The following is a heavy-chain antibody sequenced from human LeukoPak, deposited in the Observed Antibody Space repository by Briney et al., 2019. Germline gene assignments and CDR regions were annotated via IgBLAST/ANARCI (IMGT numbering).Heavy chain of an antibody. J-gene: IGHJ4*02. CDR3: ARGSTIFGVVITYFDY. Sequence: ASVKVSCKXSGYTFTSYGISWVRQAPGQGLEWMGGIIPIFGTANYAQKFQGRVTITADESTSTAYMELSSLRSEDTAVYYCARGSTIFGVVITYFDYWGQGTLVTVSS. D-gene: IGHD3-3*01. V-gene: IGHV1-69*13. CDR1: GYTFTSYG. CDR2: IIPIFGTA.